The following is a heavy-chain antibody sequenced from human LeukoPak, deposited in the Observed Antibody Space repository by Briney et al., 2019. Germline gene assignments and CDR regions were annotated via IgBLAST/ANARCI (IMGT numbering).Heavy chain of an antibody. CDR3: ATLGQVRGVTNDY. Sequence: SETLSLTCTVSGDSFSYFYWSWIRQPPGKGLEWIGYIYNSGSTNYNPSLKSRVTMSVDTSKNQFSLKLSSVTAADTAVYYCATLGQVRGVTNDYWGQGTLVTVSS. V-gene: IGHV4-59*12. CDR2: IYNSGST. J-gene: IGHJ4*02. D-gene: IGHD3-10*01. CDR1: GDSFSYFY.